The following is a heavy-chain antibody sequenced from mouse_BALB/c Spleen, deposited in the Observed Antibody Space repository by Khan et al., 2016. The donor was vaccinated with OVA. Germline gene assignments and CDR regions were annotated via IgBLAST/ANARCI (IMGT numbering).Heavy chain of an antibody. CDR2: IYYSGSI. Sequence: EVELVESGPGLVKPSQTVSLTCTVTGISITTGNYRWSWIRQFPGNKLEWIGYIYYSGSITYNPSLTSRTTITRDTSKNQFFLEMNSLTAEDTATYVCARRQRGNFCHDCWGQGTTLTVSS. D-gene: IGHD2-1*01. J-gene: IGHJ2*01. CDR1: GISITTGNYR. V-gene: IGHV3-5*02. CDR3: ARRQRGNFCHDC.